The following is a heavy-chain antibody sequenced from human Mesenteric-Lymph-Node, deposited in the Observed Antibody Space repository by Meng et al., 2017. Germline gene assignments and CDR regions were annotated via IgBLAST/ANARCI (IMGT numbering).Heavy chain of an antibody. Sequence: QVQRQESGPGLVKPSETLSLMCAVPGGSISSGDWWSWVRQPPGKGLEWIGEIHHTGSTNYNPSFKSRVTILVDKSENLFSLRLTSVTAADTAVYYCASAGYYCLDYWGQGSLVTVSS. CDR3: ASAGYYCLDY. D-gene: IGHD2/OR15-2a*01. J-gene: IGHJ4*02. V-gene: IGHV4-4*02. CDR1: GGSISSGDW. CDR2: IHHTGST.